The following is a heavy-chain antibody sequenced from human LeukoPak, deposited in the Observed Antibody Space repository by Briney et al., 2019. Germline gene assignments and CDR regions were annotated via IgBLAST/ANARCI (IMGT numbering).Heavy chain of an antibody. CDR2: ISYDGTNK. V-gene: IGHV3-30*03. Sequence: GGSLRLSCAASGFTFSSYGIHWVRQAPGKGLEWVAVISYDGTNKFYGGSVRGRFTISRDNSKNTLYLQMDSLRGDDTAVYYCARGSGYSYGFTGRERTKSRLDYWGQGTLVTVSS. J-gene: IGHJ4*02. CDR1: GFTFSSYG. D-gene: IGHD5-18*01. CDR3: ARGSGYSYGFTGRERTKSRLDY.